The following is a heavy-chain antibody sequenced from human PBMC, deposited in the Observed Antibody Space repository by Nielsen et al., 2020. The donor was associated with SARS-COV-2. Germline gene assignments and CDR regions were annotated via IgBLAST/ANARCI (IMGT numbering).Heavy chain of an antibody. CDR2: IIPIFGTA. V-gene: IGHV1-69*13. J-gene: IGHJ5*02. CDR1: GGTFSSYA. Sequence: SVKVSCKASGGTFSSYAISWVRQAPGQGLEWMGGIIPIFGTANYAQKFQGRVTITADESTSTAYMELRSLRSDDTAVYYCARDTLVVVVAATPQGWFDPWGQGTLVTVSS. D-gene: IGHD2-15*01. CDR3: ARDTLVVVVAATPQGWFDP.